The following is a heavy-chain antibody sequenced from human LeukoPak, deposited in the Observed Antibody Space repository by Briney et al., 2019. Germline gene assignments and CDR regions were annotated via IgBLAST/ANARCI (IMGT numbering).Heavy chain of an antibody. CDR1: GGSITSYY. J-gene: IGHJ4*02. Sequence: SETLSLTCTVSGGSITSYYWAWLRQPPEKGLEWIGYVYYSGYSNYNPSLKSRVSMSVDTSMNQFSLKLASVTATDTAVYYCARHSIASDGARLFDYWGRGTLVTVSS. CDR3: ARHSIASDGARLFDY. D-gene: IGHD2-21*01. V-gene: IGHV4-59*08. CDR2: VYYSGYS.